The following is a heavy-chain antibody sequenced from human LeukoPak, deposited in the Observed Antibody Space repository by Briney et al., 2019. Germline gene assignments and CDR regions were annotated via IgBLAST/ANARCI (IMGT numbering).Heavy chain of an antibody. CDR2: ISVSGGST. Sequence: GGSLRLSCAASEFTFSSYAMQWVRQAPGKGLEWVSGISVSGGSTYYTDSVKGRFTISRDNSKNTLYLQMNSLRAEDTAVYYCAREGGEYFQHWGQGTLVTVSS. CDR1: EFTFSSYA. V-gene: IGHV3-23*01. D-gene: IGHD3-16*01. J-gene: IGHJ1*01. CDR3: AREGGEYFQH.